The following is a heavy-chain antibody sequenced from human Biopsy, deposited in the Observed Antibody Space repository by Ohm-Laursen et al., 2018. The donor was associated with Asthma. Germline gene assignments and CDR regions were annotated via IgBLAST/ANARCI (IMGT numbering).Heavy chain of an antibody. J-gene: IGHJ4*02. Sequence: SDTLSLTCTVSGGSISSGDYYWSWIRQPPGKGLEWIGFIYYSGSTYYNPSLKSRVSISIDTSKNQFSLKLSSVSAADTAVYYCARAQDYYDSRGYYRSFDYWGQGTLVTVSS. CDR3: ARAQDYYDSRGYYRSFDY. CDR1: GGSISSGDYY. CDR2: IYYSGST. D-gene: IGHD3-22*01. V-gene: IGHV4-30-4*02.